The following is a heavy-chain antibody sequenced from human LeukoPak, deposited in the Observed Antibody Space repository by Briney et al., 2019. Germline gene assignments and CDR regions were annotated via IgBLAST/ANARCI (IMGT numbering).Heavy chain of an antibody. CDR1: GGSISSYY. CDR3: ARDAYYYGSGSYYNDY. J-gene: IGHJ4*02. V-gene: IGHV4-4*07. CDR2: IYTSGST. Sequence: SETLSLTCTVSGGSISSYYWSWIRQPAGKGLEWIGRIYTSGSTNYNPSLKSRVTMSVDTSKNQFSLELSSVTAADTAVYYCARDAYYYGSGSYYNDYWGEGTLVTVSS. D-gene: IGHD3-10*01.